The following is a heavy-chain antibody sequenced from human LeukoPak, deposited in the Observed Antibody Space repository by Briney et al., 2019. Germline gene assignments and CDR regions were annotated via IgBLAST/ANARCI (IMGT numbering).Heavy chain of an antibody. CDR3: AELGITMIGGV. J-gene: IGHJ6*04. CDR1: GFTFSSYW. CDR2: IKQDGSAK. D-gene: IGHD3-10*02. V-gene: IGHV3-7*01. Sequence: GGSLRLSCAASGFTFSSYWMTWVRQAPGKGLDWVANIKQDGSAKYYVDSVKGRFTISRDNAKNSLYLQMNSLRAEDTAVYYCAELGITMIGGVWGKGTTVTISS.